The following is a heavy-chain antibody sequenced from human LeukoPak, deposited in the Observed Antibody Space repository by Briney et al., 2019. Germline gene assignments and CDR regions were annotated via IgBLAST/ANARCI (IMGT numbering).Heavy chain of an antibody. J-gene: IGHJ5*02. CDR2: IYYSGST. D-gene: IGHD2-15*01. V-gene: IGHV4-39*01. CDR1: GGSISSRSYY. Sequence: PSEPLSLTCTVSGGSISSRSYYWGWIRQPPGKGLEWVGSIYYSGSTYCNPSLKSRVTIFVDTSKNQFSLKLRSVTAADTAVYYCANRWRGFLDPWGQGTLVTVSS. CDR3: ANRWRGFLDP.